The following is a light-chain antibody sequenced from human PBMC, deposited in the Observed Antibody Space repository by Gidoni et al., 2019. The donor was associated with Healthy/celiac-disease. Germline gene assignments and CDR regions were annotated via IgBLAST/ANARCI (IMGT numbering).Light chain of an antibody. CDR3: QQYNNWLT. J-gene: IGKJ2*01. CDR1: QSVNSN. Sequence: EIVITQSPATLSVSPGERATLSCRASQSVNSNLAWYQQKPGQAPRLLIYGASTRATGIPARFSGSGSGTEFTLTISSLQSEDFAVYYCQQYNNWLTFGQXTKLEIK. CDR2: GAS. V-gene: IGKV3-15*01.